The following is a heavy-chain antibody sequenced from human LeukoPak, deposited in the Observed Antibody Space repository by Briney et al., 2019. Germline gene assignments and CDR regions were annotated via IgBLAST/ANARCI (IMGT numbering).Heavy chain of an antibody. CDR2: IYTSGST. J-gene: IGHJ4*02. Sequence: SQTLSLTCTVSGGSISSGSYYWSWIRQPAGKGLEWIGRIYTSGSTNYNPSLKSRVTISVDTSKNQFSLKLSSVTAADTAVYYCAREGPFGGVTTDWVDYWGQGTLVTVSS. V-gene: IGHV4-61*02. D-gene: IGHD3-16*01. CDR3: AREGPFGGVTTDWVDY. CDR1: GGSISSGSYY.